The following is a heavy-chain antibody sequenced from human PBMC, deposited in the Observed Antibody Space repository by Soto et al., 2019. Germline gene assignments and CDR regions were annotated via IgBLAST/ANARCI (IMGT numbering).Heavy chain of an antibody. CDR3: ARRDRSGFSYWLDT. J-gene: IGHJ5*02. CDR1: GGSISSGDYY. V-gene: IGHV4-31*03. CDR2: IYFSGTT. Sequence: QVQLQESGPGLVKPSQTLSLTCTVSGGSISSGDYYWSWIRRHPGKGLEWIGTIYFSGTTYYNPSLKSRVTISVDTSKNQFSLNLSSVTAADTAVYYCARRDRSGFSYWLDTWGQGTLVTVSS. D-gene: IGHD3-22*01.